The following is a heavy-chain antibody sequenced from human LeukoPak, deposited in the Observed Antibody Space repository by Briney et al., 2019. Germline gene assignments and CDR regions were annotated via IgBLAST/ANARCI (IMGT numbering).Heavy chain of an antibody. CDR3: AKDAITALDH. CDR2: ISYDGSNK. Sequence: GGSLRLFCAASGFTFSSYSMNWVRQAPGKGLEWVAVISYDGSNKYYADSVKGRFTISRDSSKNTLYLQMNSLRAEDTSVYYCAKDAITALDHWGQGTLVTVSS. D-gene: IGHD5-18*01. J-gene: IGHJ4*02. V-gene: IGHV3-30*18. CDR1: GFTFSSYS.